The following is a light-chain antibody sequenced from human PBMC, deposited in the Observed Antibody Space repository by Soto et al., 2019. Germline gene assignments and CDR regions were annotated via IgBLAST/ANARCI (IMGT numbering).Light chain of an antibody. CDR2: AAS. CDR3: QRYYSYLT. CDR1: QGISSY. Sequence: AIRMTQSPSSFSASTGDRVTITCRASQGISSYLAWYQQKPGKAPKLLIYAASTLQSGVPTRFSGSGSGTDFTLTISCLQSEDFATYCCQRYYSYLTFGGGTKVEIK. V-gene: IGKV1-8*01. J-gene: IGKJ4*01.